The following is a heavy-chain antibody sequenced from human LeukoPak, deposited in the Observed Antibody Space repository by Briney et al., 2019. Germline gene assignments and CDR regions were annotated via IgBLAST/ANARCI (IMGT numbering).Heavy chain of an antibody. J-gene: IGHJ4*02. CDR2: IHYSGST. D-gene: IGHD3-22*01. V-gene: IGHV4-31*03. Sequence: SETLSLTCTVSGGSVNSGVYYWSWIRQHPQKGLEWIGYIHYSGSTYYNPSLKSRVTISVDTPQNQFSLKLNSVTAADTAVYYCARVYDSSGYAFDYWGQGPLVTVSS. CDR3: ARVYDSSGYAFDY. CDR1: GGSVNSGVYY.